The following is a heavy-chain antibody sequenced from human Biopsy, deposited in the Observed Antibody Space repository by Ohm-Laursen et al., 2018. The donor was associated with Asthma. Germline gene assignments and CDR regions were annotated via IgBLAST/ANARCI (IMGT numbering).Heavy chain of an antibody. J-gene: IGHJ3*01. V-gene: IGHV3-9*01. CDR3: TKDTGELGMSAFDV. CDR2: ISWNSGSS. CDR1: GFTFDDFA. D-gene: IGHD7-27*01. Sequence: SLRLSCSASGFTFDDFAMHWVRQGPGKGLEWVAGISWNSGSSAYADSVKGRFTISRDNAKNSLYLQMNSLRVEDTAFYHCTKDTGELGMSAFDVWGQGTMVAVSS.